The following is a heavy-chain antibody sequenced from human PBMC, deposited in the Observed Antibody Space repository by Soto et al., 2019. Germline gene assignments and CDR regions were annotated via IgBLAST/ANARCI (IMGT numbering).Heavy chain of an antibody. CDR2: ISYDGSNK. CDR1: GFTFSSYG. CDR3: AKDLFAYCGGDCYSPFDY. J-gene: IGHJ4*02. D-gene: IGHD2-21*02. Sequence: QVQLVESGGGVVQPGRSLRLSCAASGFTFSSYGMHWVRQAPGKGLEWVAVISYDGSNKYYADSVKGRFTISRDNSKNTLYLQMNSLRAEDTAVYYCAKDLFAYCGGDCYSPFDYWGQGTLVTVSS. V-gene: IGHV3-30*18.